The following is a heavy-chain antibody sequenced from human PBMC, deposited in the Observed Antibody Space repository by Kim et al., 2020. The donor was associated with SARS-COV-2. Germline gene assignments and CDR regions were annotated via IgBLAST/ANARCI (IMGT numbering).Heavy chain of an antibody. Sequence: SVKVSCKASGGTFSSYAISWVRQAPGQGLEWMGGIIPIFGTANYAQKFQGRVTITADESTSTAYMELSSLRSEDTAVYYCASHFDYPLTTYYYYYGMDVWGQGTTVTVSS. CDR2: IIPIFGTA. CDR3: ASHFDYPLTTYYYYYGMDV. CDR1: GGTFSSYA. D-gene: IGHD4-17*01. J-gene: IGHJ6*02. V-gene: IGHV1-69*13.